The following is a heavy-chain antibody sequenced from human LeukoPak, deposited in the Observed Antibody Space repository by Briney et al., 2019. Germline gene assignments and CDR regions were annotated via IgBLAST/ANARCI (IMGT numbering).Heavy chain of an antibody. CDR1: GDSVSRKSAG. V-gene: IGHV6-1*01. Sequence: SQTLSLTCAISGDSVSRKSAGWNWIRQSPSRGLEWLGRIYYRSTWYSDFLTSRITISPDTYKNQFSLHLDSVTPEDAAVYYCARGGLVRGSIDSLIAFDFWGQGTVVTVSS. J-gene: IGHJ3*01. CDR2: IYYRSTWYS. D-gene: IGHD3-10*01. CDR3: ARGGLVRGSIDSLIAFDF.